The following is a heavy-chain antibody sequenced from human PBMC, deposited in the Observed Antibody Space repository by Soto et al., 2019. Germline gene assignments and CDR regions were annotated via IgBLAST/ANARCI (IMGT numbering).Heavy chain of an antibody. Sequence: SETLSLTCTVSGGSISSYYWSWIRQPPGKGLEWIGYICHSWDTNYNPSLERRLTISVDKSKNQFSLKLTSVTAADTDASFCARVDQLRITSYKRDAWGQGTPVTVS. CDR1: GGSISSYY. D-gene: IGHD2-15*01. V-gene: IGHV4-59*12. CDR2: ICHSWDT. CDR3: ARVDQLRITSYKRDA. J-gene: IGHJ6*02.